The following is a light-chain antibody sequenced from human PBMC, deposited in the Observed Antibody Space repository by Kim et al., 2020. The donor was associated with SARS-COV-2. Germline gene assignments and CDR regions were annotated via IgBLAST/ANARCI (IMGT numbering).Light chain of an antibody. CDR3: AAWDDSLNAVV. CDR1: SSNIGSNT. Sequence: ELTQPPSASGTPGQRVTISCSGSSSNIGSNTVNWYQQLPGTAPKLLIYSNNQRPSGVPDRFSGSKSGASASLAISGLQSEDEADYYCAAWDDSLNAVVFGGGTQLTVL. CDR2: SNN. J-gene: IGLJ2*01. V-gene: IGLV1-44*01.